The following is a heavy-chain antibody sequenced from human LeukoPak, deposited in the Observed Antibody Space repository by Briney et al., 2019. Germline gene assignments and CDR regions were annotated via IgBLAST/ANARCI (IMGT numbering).Heavy chain of an antibody. CDR2: IIQDGSET. Sequence: GGSLRLSCATSGITFRNYWMHWVRQAPGKGVVWVSHIIQDGSETFYADSVKGRFTISRDNAKNTVYLQMNSLRAEDTAVYYCATDDYRGLGYWGQGTLVTVSS. CDR1: GITFRNYW. V-gene: IGHV3-74*01. D-gene: IGHD5-12*01. CDR3: ATDDYRGLGY. J-gene: IGHJ4*02.